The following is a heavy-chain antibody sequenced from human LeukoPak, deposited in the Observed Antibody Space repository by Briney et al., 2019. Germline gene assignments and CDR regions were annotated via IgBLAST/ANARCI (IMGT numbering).Heavy chain of an antibody. J-gene: IGHJ5*02. Sequence: GGSLRLSCAASGLTFSNYAVSWVRQAPGKGLEWVSAISGSGDRTYFADSVKGRFTISRDNSRNTLYLQMNSLRAEDTAVYYCANKPAGFDPWGQGTLVTVSS. V-gene: IGHV3-23*01. CDR1: GLTFSNYA. CDR3: ANKPAGFDP. D-gene: IGHD1-14*01. CDR2: ISGSGDRT.